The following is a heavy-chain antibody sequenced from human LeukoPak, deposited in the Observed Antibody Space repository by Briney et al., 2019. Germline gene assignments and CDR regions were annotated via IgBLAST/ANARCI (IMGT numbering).Heavy chain of an antibody. V-gene: IGHV3-21*01. Sequence: GGSLRLSCAASGFTFSSYSMNWVRQAPGKGLEWVSSISSSSSYIYYADSVKGRFTISRDNAKNSLYLQMNCLRAEDTAVYYCARDHITIFGVVTYYFDYWGQGTLVTVSS. CDR3: ARDHITIFGVVTYYFDY. CDR2: ISSSSSYI. D-gene: IGHD3-3*01. J-gene: IGHJ4*02. CDR1: GFTFSSYS.